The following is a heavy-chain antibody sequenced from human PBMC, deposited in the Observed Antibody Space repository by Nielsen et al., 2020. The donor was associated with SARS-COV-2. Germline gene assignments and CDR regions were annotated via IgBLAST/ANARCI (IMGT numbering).Heavy chain of an antibody. CDR3: AKSGERQWLVQDY. D-gene: IGHD6-19*01. CDR1: GFTFSSYA. J-gene: IGHJ4*02. Sequence: GESLKISCSASGFTFSSYAMHWVRQAPGKGLEYVSAISSNGGSTYYADSVKGRFTISRDNSKNTLYLQMSSLRAEDTAVYYCAKSGERQWLVQDYWGQGTLVTVSS. V-gene: IGHV3-64D*06. CDR2: ISSNGGST.